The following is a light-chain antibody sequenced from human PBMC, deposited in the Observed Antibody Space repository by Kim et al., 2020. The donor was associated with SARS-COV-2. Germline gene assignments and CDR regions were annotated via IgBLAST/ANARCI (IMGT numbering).Light chain of an antibody. Sequence: GQSVTISCTGTSSDFGGYNYVSWYQQHPGKAPKLMIYEVSKRPSGVPDRFSGSKSGNTASLTVSGLQAEDGAGYYCSSYAGSNFVIFGGGTQLTVL. CDR3: SSYAGSNFVI. CDR2: EVS. CDR1: SSDFGGYNY. J-gene: IGLJ2*01. V-gene: IGLV2-8*01.